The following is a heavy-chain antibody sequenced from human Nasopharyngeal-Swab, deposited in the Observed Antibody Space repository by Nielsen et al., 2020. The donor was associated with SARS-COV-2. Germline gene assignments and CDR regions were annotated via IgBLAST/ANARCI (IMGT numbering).Heavy chain of an antibody. V-gene: IGHV4-59*12. J-gene: IGHJ2*01. CDR2: FFYNGGT. CDR1: GGSISSYF. CDR3: ARGGAVPTAWYFDL. Sequence: SETLSLTCAVSGGSISSYFWSWIRQTPGKGLEWIGYFFYNGGTNYNPSLKSRVTISVDTSKNQFSLKLSSVTAADTAVYYCARGGAVPTAWYFDLWGRGTLVTVSS. D-gene: IGHD4/OR15-4a*01.